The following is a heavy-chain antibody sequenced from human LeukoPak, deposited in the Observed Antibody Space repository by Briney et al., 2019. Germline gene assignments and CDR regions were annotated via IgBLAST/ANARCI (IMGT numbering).Heavy chain of an antibody. J-gene: IGHJ5*02. V-gene: IGHV4-34*01. CDR3: ARGFISGWGSSYWFDP. CDR2: INHSGST. CDR1: GGSFSGYY. Sequence: KPSETLSLTCAVYGGSFSGYYWSWIRQPPGKGLEWIGEINHSGSTNYNPPLKSRVTISVDTSKNQFSLKLSSVTAADTAVYYCARGFISGWGSSYWFDPWGQGTLVTVSS. D-gene: IGHD6-19*01.